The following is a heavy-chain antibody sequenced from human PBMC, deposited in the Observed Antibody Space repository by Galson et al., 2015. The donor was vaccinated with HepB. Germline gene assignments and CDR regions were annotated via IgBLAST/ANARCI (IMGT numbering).Heavy chain of an antibody. CDR2: IYHSGST. CDR1: GGSISSSNW. V-gene: IGHV4-4*02. D-gene: IGHD3-3*01. Sequence: LSLTCAVSGGSISSSNWWSWVRQPPGKGLEWIGEIYHSGSTNYNPSLKSRVTISVDKSKNQFSLKLSSVTAADTAVYYCARAWGGVVIMGEHGMDVWGQGTTVTVSS. J-gene: IGHJ6*02. CDR3: ARAWGGVVIMGEHGMDV.